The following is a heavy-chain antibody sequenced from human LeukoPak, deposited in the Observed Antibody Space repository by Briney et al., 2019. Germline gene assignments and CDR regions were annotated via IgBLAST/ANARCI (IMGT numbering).Heavy chain of an antibody. J-gene: IGHJ4*02. CDR2: IKQDGNEK. D-gene: IGHD1-7*01. V-gene: IGHV3-7*01. Sequence: GGSLRLSCAASGFTFTNYWMSWVRQAPGKGLEWVANIKQDGNEKFYVDSVKGRFTISRDNAKNSLFLQMNSLRAEDTAVYYCARDSFGWNSCDYWGQGTLVTVSS. CDR3: ARDSFGWNSCDY. CDR1: GFTFTNYW.